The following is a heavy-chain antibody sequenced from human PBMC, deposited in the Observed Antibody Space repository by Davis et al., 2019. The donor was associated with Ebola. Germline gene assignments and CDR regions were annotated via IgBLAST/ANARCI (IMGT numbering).Heavy chain of an antibody. D-gene: IGHD1-7*01. CDR2: ISPSAGST. J-gene: IGHJ3*02. Sequence: GESLKISCAASGFSFPSYAMSWVRQAPGRGLEWVSCISPSAGSTFYADSVNGRFTISRDNSKSTLYLQMNTLRAEDTAVYFCAEDLGTSGIFDMLGQGTVVTVSS. CDR1: GFSFPSYA. V-gene: IGHV3-23*01. CDR3: AEDLGTSGIFDM.